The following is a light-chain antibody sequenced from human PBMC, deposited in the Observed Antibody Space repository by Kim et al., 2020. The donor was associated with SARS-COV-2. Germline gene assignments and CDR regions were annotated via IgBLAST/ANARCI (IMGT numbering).Light chain of an antibody. CDR3: QQYGSSSWT. J-gene: IGKJ1*01. V-gene: IGKV3-20*01. Sequence: SPEETATLSCRASQSVSSSYLAWYQQKPGPAPRLLNYGASSRATGIPDGFSGSGSGTDFTLTISRLEPDDFAVYYCQQYGSSSWTFGQGTKVEIK. CDR2: GAS. CDR1: QSVSSSY.